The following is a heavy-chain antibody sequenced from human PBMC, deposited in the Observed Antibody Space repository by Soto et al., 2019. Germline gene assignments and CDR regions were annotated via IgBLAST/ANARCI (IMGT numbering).Heavy chain of an antibody. CDR3: ASRYGPSEFDH. D-gene: IGHD3-9*01. Sequence: QLQLEESGPGLVKSSETLSLTCSVSGDSISSSSYYWGRIRQSPGEGLERIGNIHGNGGTQYNPSLNSRFIISVDTSANQFSLSLTSVTAADTAVYYCASRYGPSEFDHWGQGSLVTVSS. CDR2: IHGNGGT. CDR1: GDSISSSSYY. V-gene: IGHV4-39*01. J-gene: IGHJ4*02.